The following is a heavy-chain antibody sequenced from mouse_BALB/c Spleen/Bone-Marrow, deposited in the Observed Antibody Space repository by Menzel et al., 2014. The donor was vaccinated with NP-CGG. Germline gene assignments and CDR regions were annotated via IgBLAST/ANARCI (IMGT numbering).Heavy chain of an antibody. CDR2: IYPGDGDT. V-gene: IGHV1-80*01. Sequence: QVQLQQSGAELVRPGSSVKISRKASGYAFSSYWVTWVKQRPGQGLEWIGQIYPGDGDTNYNGKFKDKVTLTADKSSSAAYMQLSSLTSEDSAVYFCAKVTTGFAYWGQGTLVTVSA. CDR3: AKVTTGFAY. D-gene: IGHD2-2*01. J-gene: IGHJ3*01. CDR1: GYAFSSYW.